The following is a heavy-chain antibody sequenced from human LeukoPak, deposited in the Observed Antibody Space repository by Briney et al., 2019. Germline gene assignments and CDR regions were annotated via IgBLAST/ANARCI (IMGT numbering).Heavy chain of an antibody. CDR2: IYHSGST. CDR1: GYSISSGYY. Sequence: SETLSLTCAVSGYSISSGYYWGWIRQPPGKGLEWIGSIYHSGSTYYNPSHKSRVTISVDTSKNQFSLKLSSVTAADTAVYYCARHQKYYDFWSGYEFDPWGQGTLVTVSS. CDR3: ARHQKYYDFWSGYEFDP. D-gene: IGHD3-3*01. V-gene: IGHV4-38-2*01. J-gene: IGHJ5*02.